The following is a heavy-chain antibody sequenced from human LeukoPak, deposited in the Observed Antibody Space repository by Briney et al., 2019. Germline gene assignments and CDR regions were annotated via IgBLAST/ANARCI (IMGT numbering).Heavy chain of an antibody. CDR2: IGGSGSTT. Sequence: GGSLRLSCAASGFTFSSYAMTWVRQAPGKGLEWVSVIGGSGSTTYYADSVKGRFTVSRDNPRNTLYLQMNILRTEDTAVYYCAKEGTPQVSTWYDLWGQGTQVIVSS. CDR1: GFTFSSYA. D-gene: IGHD3-10*01. CDR3: AKEGTPQVSTWYDL. J-gene: IGHJ5*02. V-gene: IGHV3-23*01.